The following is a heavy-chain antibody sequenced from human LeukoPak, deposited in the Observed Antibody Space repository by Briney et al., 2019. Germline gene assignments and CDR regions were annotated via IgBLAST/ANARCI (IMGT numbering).Heavy chain of an antibody. CDR3: TTLSHVILTEEAEDS. CDR2: VSSGSSTI. J-gene: IGHJ4*02. V-gene: IGHV3-11*01. CDR1: GFTFSDYY. D-gene: IGHD3-9*01. Sequence: GGSLRLSCAASGFTFSDYYMSWIRQAPGKALEWVSYVSSGSSTIYYADSVKGRFTVSRDNGKRSLYLHMNSLKTEDTAVYYCTTLSHVILTEEAEDSWGQGTLVTVSS.